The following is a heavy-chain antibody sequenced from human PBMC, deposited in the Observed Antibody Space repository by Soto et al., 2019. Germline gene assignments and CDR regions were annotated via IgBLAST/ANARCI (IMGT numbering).Heavy chain of an antibody. CDR1: GGSFSGYY. J-gene: IGHJ4*02. CDR3: ARGDTGDFSDY. D-gene: IGHD7-27*01. CDR2: INHSGST. V-gene: IGHV4-34*01. Sequence: SETLSLTCAVYGGSFSGYYWSWIRQPPGKGLEWIGEINHSGSTNYNPSLESRVTISVDTSKNQFSLKLSSVTAADTAVYYCARGDTGDFSDYWGQGTLVTVSS.